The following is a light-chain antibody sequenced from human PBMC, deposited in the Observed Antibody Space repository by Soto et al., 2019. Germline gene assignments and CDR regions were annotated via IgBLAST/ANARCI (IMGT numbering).Light chain of an antibody. V-gene: IGKV1-5*01. CDR3: QQYNTFWT. CDR2: DVS. J-gene: IGKJ1*01. CDR1: QSISTW. Sequence: DIQLTQSPSTLCASLPHRFPITGRASQSISTWLAWYQQKPGKAPKLLIYDVSSLKSGVPSRFSGSGSGTEFTLTISSLQPDDSATYYCQQYNTFWTFGQGTKVDI.